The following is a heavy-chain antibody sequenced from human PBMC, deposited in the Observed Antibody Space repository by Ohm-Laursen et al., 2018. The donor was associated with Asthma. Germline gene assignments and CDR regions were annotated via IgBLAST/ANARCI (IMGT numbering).Heavy chain of an antibody. V-gene: IGHV3-7*03. Sequence: SLRLSCAASGFTFSTYWMSWVRQAPGKGLEWVANTNEDGSEIYYVDSVKGRFTISRDNAKNSLYLQMNNLRAEDAAIYYCAREWGGMDVWGPGTTVTVSS. CDR2: TNEDGSEI. CDR1: GFTFSTYW. J-gene: IGHJ6*02. CDR3: AREWGGMDV. D-gene: IGHD3-16*01.